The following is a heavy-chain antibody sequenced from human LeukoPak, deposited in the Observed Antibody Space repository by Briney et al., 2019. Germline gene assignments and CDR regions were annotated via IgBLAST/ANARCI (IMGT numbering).Heavy chain of an antibody. CDR1: GYTFTSYG. CDR3: ARDRIRWPQLGSGGRVDY. V-gene: IGHV1-18*01. Sequence: ASVKVSCKASGYTFTSYGISWVRQAPGQGLEWMGWISAYNGNTNYAQKLQGRVTMTTDTSTSTAYMELRSLRSDDTAVYYCARDRIRWPQLGSGGRVDYWGQGTLVTVSS. J-gene: IGHJ4*02. CDR2: ISAYNGNT. D-gene: IGHD5-24*01.